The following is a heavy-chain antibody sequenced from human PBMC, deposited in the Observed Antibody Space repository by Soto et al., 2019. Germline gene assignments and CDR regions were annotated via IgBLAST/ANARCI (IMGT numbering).Heavy chain of an antibody. Sequence: QVRLVQSGAEVKKPGASVRVSCKASGYSFTDYHIHWVRQAPGQGLEWLGRINPKSGGTSTAQKFQGWVTMTRDRSISTDYMELTRLRSDDTAVYFCARGHSTDCSNGVCSFFYNHEMDVWGQGTTVTVSS. J-gene: IGHJ6*02. CDR1: GYSFTDYH. CDR3: ARGHSTDCSNGVCSFFYNHEMDV. D-gene: IGHD2-8*01. CDR2: INPKSGGT. V-gene: IGHV1-2*04.